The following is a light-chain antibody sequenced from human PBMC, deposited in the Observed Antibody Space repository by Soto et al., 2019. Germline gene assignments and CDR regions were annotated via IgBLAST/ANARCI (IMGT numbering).Light chain of an antibody. CDR1: QSISSY. Sequence: DIQMTQSPSSLSASVGDRVTITCRASQSISSYLNWYQQKPGKDPKLLIYAASSLQSGVPSRFSGSGSGTDFNLTISSLQPEDFATYYCQQSYSTTETFGQGTKLDIK. CDR2: AAS. CDR3: QQSYSTTET. V-gene: IGKV1-39*01. J-gene: IGKJ1*01.